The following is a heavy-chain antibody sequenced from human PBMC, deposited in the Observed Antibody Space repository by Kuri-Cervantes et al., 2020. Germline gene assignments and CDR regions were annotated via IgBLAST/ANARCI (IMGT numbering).Heavy chain of an antibody. CDR2: INRSGST. CDR1: GGSFSGYY. J-gene: IGHJ4*02. V-gene: IGHV4-34*03. CDR3: STMIVVAHFDY. D-gene: IGHD3-22*01. Sequence: SETLSLTCAVYGGSFSGYYWSWIRQPPGKGLEWIGEINRSGSTNYNPSLKSRVTISADTSKNQFSLKLSSVTAADTAVYYCSTMIVVAHFDYWGQGTLVTVSS.